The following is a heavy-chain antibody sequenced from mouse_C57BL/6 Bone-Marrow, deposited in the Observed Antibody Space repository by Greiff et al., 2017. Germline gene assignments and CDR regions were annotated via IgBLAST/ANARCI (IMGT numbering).Heavy chain of an antibody. J-gene: IGHJ4*01. D-gene: IGHD1-1*01. CDR3: ARVERYYYAMDY. CDR2: INPSNGGT. CDR1: GYTFTDYY. Sequence: EVQLKESGPVLVKPGASVKMSCKASGYTFTDYYMNWVKQSHGKSLEWIGVINPSNGGTSYNQKFKGKATLTVDKSSSTAYMELNSLTSEDSAVYYCARVERYYYAMDYWGQGTSVTVSS. V-gene: IGHV1-19*01.